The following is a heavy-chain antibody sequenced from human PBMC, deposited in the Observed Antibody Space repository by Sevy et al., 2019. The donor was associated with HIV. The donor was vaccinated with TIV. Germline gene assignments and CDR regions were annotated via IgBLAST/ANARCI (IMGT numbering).Heavy chain of an antibody. CDR2: INTNTGNP. CDR3: ARAGERYSSGWYAHGNYYYGIDV. D-gene: IGHD6-19*01. Sequence: ASVKVSCKASGYTFTSYAMNWVRQAPGQGLEWMGWINTNTGNPTYAQGFTGRFVFSLDTSVSTAYLQISSLKAEDTAVYYCARAGERYSSGWYAHGNYYYGIDVWGQGTTVTVSS. J-gene: IGHJ6*02. CDR1: GYTFTSYA. V-gene: IGHV7-4-1*02.